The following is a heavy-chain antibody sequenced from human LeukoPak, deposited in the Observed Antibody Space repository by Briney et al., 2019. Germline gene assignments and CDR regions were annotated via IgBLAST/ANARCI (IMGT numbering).Heavy chain of an antibody. CDR2: IGGSGGYT. J-gene: IGHJ5*02. V-gene: IGHV3-23*01. CDR3: AKEVRDYNILTGYSSSKRLDP. Sequence: GGSLRLSCAASGFTFSSYAMSWVRQAPGKGLEWVSDIGGSGGYTYYADSVKGRFSISRDNSENTLYLQMNSLRAEDTAVYYCAKEVRDYNILTGYSSSKRLDPWGQGTVVTVSS. D-gene: IGHD3-9*01. CDR1: GFTFSSYA.